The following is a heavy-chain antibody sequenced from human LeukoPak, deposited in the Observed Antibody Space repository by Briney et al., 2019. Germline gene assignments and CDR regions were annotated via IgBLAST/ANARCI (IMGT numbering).Heavy chain of an antibody. V-gene: IGHV1-69*06. D-gene: IGHD2-15*01. CDR1: GGTFSSYT. Sequence: GASVKVSCKASGGTFSSYTISWVRQAPGQGLEWMGGIIPLFGTPDYAQKFQGRVTITADKSTSTVYMELSSLRSEDTAVYYCASATLRCSGGSCYEMDVWGKGTTVTVSS. CDR2: IIPLFGTP. CDR3: ASATLRCSGGSCYEMDV. J-gene: IGHJ6*04.